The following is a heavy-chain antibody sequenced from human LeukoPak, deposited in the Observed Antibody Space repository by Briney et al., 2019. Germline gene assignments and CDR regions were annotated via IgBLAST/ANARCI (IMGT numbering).Heavy chain of an antibody. Sequence: SETLSLTCAVSGGSISSSSWWSWVRQPPGKGLEWIGEIYHSGSTNYNPSLKSRVTISVDKSKNQFSLKLSSVTAADTAVYYCARGNYYGSGSYYTPTYYYYGMDVWGKGTTVTVSS. CDR1: GGSISSSSW. CDR2: IYHSGST. D-gene: IGHD3-10*01. CDR3: ARGNYYGSGSYYTPTYYYYGMDV. J-gene: IGHJ6*04. V-gene: IGHV4-4*02.